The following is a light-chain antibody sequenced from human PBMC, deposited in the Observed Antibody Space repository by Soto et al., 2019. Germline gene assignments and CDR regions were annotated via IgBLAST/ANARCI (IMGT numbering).Light chain of an antibody. CDR1: QTISSW. J-gene: IGKJ1*01. CDR3: QHYNSYSEA. CDR2: KAS. Sequence: DIQITRSPCTRSGSVGDRVTITCRASQTISSWLAWYKQKPGKAPKLLIYKASTLKSGVQSVFSGSGSGTEFTLTISSLKHDDFATSYCQHYNSYSEAFGQGTKV. V-gene: IGKV1-5*03.